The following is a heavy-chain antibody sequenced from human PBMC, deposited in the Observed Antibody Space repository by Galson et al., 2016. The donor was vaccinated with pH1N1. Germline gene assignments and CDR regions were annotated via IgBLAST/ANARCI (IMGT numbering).Heavy chain of an antibody. CDR3: AKAVWGQVAVPGPYFYYNLDV. CDR1: GFTFSDYG. CDR2: IRYDGSSK. Sequence: SLRLSCAASGFTFSDYGMHWVRQAPGKGLTWVAFIRYDGSSKYYADSVKGRFTISRDDSNNTLYLQIVSLRPEDTAVYYCAKAVWGQVAVPGPYFYYNLDVWGKGTTVTVSS. J-gene: IGHJ6*03. D-gene: IGHD2-15*01. V-gene: IGHV3-30*02.